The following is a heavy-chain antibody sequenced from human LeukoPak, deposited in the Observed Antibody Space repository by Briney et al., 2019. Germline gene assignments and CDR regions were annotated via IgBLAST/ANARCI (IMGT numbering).Heavy chain of an antibody. CDR2: IWYDGSNK. D-gene: IGHD2-2*01. J-gene: IGHJ4*02. CDR3: ARGGDIVVVPAAMSLDY. V-gene: IGHV3-33*01. CDR1: GFTFSSYG. Sequence: EGSLRLSCAASGFTFSSYGMHWVRQAPGKGLEWVAVIWYDGSNKYYADSVKGRFTISRDNSKNTLYLQMNSLRAEDTAVYYCARGGDIVVVPAAMSLDYWGQGTLVTVSS.